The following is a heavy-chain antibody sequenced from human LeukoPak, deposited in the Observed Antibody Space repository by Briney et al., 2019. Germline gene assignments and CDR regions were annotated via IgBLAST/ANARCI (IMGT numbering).Heavy chain of an antibody. J-gene: IGHJ3*02. V-gene: IGHV1-2*02. CDR2: INPNSGGT. Sequence: ASVKVSCKASGHTFTGYYMHWVRQAPGQGLEWMGWINPNSGGTNYAQKFQGRVTMTRDTSISTAYMELSRLRSDDTAVYYCARASGAGDSSGYYPGDAFDIWGQGTMVTVSS. CDR3: ARASGAGDSSGYYPGDAFDI. CDR1: GHTFTGYY. D-gene: IGHD3-22*01.